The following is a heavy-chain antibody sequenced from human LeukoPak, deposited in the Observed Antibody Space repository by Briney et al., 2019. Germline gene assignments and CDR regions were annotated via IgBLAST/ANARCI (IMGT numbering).Heavy chain of an antibody. CDR1: GFTFSNYA. CDR3: AKDSYYYDSSGYYIH. V-gene: IGHV3-23*01. J-gene: IGHJ4*02. D-gene: IGHD3-22*01. CDR2: ISGSGGST. Sequence: GGSLRLSCAASGFTFSNYAMSWVRQAPGKGLEWVSAISGSGGSTYYADSVKGRFTISRDNSKNTLYLQMNSRRAEDTAVYYCAKDSYYYDSSGYYIHWGQGTLVTVSS.